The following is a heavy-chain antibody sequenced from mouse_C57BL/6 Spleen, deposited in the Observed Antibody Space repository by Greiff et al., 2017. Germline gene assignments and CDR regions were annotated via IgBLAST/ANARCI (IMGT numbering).Heavy chain of an antibody. D-gene: IGHD2-5*01. J-gene: IGHJ2*01. V-gene: IGHV1-18*01. CDR1: GYTFTDYN. CDR2: INPNNGGT. Sequence: EVLLQQSGPELVKPGASVKIPCKASGYTFTDYNMDWVKQSHGKSLEWIGDINPNNGGTIYNQKFKGKATLTVDKSSSTAYLALRSLTSEYTAVYYCARSAYYSNLYFDYWGQGTTLSVSS. CDR3: ARSAYYSNLYFDY.